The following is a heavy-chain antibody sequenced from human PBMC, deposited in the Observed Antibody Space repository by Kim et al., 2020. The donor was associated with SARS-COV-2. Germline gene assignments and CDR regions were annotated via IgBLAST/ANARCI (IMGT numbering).Heavy chain of an antibody. V-gene: IGHV1-46*01. Sequence: SHAQKFQGRVTMTRDTSTSTVYMELSSLRSEDTAVYYCARAIAVAQFDYWGQGTLVTVSS. D-gene: IGHD6-19*01. CDR3: ARAIAVAQFDY. J-gene: IGHJ4*02.